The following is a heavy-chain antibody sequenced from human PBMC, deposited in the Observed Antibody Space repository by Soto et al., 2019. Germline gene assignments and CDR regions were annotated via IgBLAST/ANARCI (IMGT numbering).Heavy chain of an antibody. Sequence: SETLSLTCTVSGGSISSSSYYWGWIRQPPGKGLEWIGSIYYSGSTYYNPSLKSRVTISVDTSKNQFSLKLSSVTAADTAVYYCARHGEGFDYWGQGTLVTVSS. CDR3: ARHGEGFDY. J-gene: IGHJ4*02. D-gene: IGHD2-21*01. V-gene: IGHV4-39*01. CDR2: IYYSGST. CDR1: GGSISSSSYY.